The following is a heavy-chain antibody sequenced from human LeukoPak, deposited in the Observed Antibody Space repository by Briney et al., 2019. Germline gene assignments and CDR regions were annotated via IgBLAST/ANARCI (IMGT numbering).Heavy chain of an antibody. CDR2: IYSGGST. V-gene: IGHV3-53*01. Sequence: GGSLRLSCAAAGFAVSSNYMSWVRQAPGKGLEWVSVIYSGGSTYYADSVKGRFTISRDNSKNTLYLQMNSLRAEDTAVYYCAKHSGSGSYMHWFDPWGQGTLVTVSS. CDR3: AKHSGSGSYMHWFDP. J-gene: IGHJ5*02. CDR1: GFAVSSNY. D-gene: IGHD3-10*01.